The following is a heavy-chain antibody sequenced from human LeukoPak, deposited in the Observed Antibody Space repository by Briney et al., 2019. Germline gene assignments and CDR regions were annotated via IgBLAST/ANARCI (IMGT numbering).Heavy chain of an antibody. Sequence: GGSLRLSCAASGFTFSSYAMSWVRQAPGKGLEWVSAISGSGGSTYYADSVKGRFTISRDNSKNTLYLQMNSLRAEDTAVYYCARTYCTNGVCNRKAFDIWGQGTMVTVSS. CDR3: ARTYCTNGVCNRKAFDI. CDR1: GFTFSSYA. CDR2: ISGSGGST. V-gene: IGHV3-23*01. J-gene: IGHJ3*02. D-gene: IGHD2-8*01.